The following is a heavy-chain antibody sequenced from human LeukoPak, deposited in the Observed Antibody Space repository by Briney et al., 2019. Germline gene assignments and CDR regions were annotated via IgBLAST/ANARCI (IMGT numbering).Heavy chain of an antibody. CDR3: AREWELLSLSNEGDY. CDR1: GYSFTSYW. CDR2: IYPGDSDT. V-gene: IGHV5-51*01. Sequence: GESLKISCQGSGYSFTSYWIGWVRQMPGKGLEWMGIIYPGDSDTRYSPSFQGQVTISADKSISTAYLQWSSLKASDTAMYYCAREWELLSLSNEGDYWGQGTLVTVSS. J-gene: IGHJ4*02. D-gene: IGHD1-26*01.